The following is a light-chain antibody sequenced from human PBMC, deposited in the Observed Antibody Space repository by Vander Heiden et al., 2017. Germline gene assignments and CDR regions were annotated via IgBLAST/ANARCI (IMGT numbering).Light chain of an antibody. CDR3: SSYADTAKVV. J-gene: IGLJ2*01. CDR1: SSDVGSYNS. Sequence: QSALTQPPAASVSPGQSVTISCTGTSSDVGSYNSVSWYQQYPGKAPTLLIYDVTKRPSGVPDRFSGSKSGNTASLTVSGLQAEDEADYSCSSYADTAKVVFGGGTKLTVL. CDR2: DVT. V-gene: IGLV2-8*01.